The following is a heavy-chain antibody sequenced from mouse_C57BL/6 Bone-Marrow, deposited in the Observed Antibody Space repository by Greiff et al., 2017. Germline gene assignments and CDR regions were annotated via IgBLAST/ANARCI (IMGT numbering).Heavy chain of an antibody. D-gene: IGHD3-3*01. CDR2: INPGSGGT. Sequence: QVQLKQSGAELVRPGTSVKVSCKASGYAFTNYLIEWVKQRPGQGLEWIGVINPGSGGTNYNEKFKGKATLTADKSSSTAYMQLSSLTSEDSAVYFCARKGTSRYFDYWGQGTTHTVSS. J-gene: IGHJ2*01. V-gene: IGHV1-54*01. CDR1: GYAFTNYL. CDR3: ARKGTSRYFDY.